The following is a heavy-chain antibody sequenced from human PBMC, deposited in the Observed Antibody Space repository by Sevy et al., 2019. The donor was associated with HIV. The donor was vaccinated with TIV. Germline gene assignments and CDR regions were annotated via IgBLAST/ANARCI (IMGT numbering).Heavy chain of an antibody. V-gene: IGHV3-30*18. J-gene: IGHJ6*02. CDR2: IAHEGINE. D-gene: IGHD1-26*01. CDR1: GFSFSYYG. CDR3: ANAYSGSYSHSYLYALDV. Sequence: EGSLRLSCIGSGFSFSYYGIHWVRQAPGKELDWVALIAHEGINEYYADSVKGRFTISRDNSKNTVYLEMNSLRNEDTGIYFCANAYSGSYSHSYLYALDVWGQGTTVTVSS.